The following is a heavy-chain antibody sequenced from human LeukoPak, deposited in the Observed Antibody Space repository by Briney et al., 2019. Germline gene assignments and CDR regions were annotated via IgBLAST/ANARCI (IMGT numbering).Heavy chain of an antibody. Sequence: GGSLRLSCAASGFTFSSYWMSWVRQAPGKGLEWVANIKQDGSAKYYVDSVKGRFTISRDNAKNSLYLQINSLRDVDAAVYYCARGNDYGDHIGIYFDYWGQGTLVTVSS. D-gene: IGHD4-17*01. J-gene: IGHJ4*02. V-gene: IGHV3-7*03. CDR2: IKQDGSAK. CDR3: ARGNDYGDHIGIYFDY. CDR1: GFTFSSYW.